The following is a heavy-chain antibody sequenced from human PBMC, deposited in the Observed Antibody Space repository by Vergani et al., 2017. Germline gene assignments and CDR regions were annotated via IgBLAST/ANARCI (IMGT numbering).Heavy chain of an antibody. CDR3: TTETAFDYDPA. CDR2: IKSKTDGGTT. Sequence: EVQLVESGGGLVKPGGSLRLSCAASGFTFGNAWMSWVRQAPGKGLEWVGRIKSKTDGGTTDYAAPVKGRFTISRDDSKNTLYLQMNSLKTEDTAVYYCTTETAFDYDPAWGQGTLVTVSS. V-gene: IGHV3-15*01. D-gene: IGHD3-16*01. CDR1: GFTFGNAW. J-gene: IGHJ5*02.